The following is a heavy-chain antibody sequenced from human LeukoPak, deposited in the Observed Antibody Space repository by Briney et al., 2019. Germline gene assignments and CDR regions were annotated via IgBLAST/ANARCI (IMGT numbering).Heavy chain of an antibody. CDR2: IYYSGST. V-gene: IGHV4-59*01. Sequence: PSETLSLTCTVSGGSISSYYWSWIRQPPGKGLEWIGYIYYSGSTNYNPSLKSRLTISVDTSKNQFSLKLSSVTAADSAVYYCASSTTLTTYAFDIWGQGTMVTVSS. J-gene: IGHJ3*02. CDR1: GGSISSYY. CDR3: ASSTTLTTYAFDI. D-gene: IGHD4-11*01.